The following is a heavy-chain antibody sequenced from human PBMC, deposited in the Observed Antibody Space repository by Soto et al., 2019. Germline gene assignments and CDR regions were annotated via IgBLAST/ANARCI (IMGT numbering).Heavy chain of an antibody. CDR3: AHRLWDYYFDSSCQLRIGWFDP. D-gene: IGHD3-22*01. CDR1: GFSLSTSGVG. V-gene: IGHV2-5*01. CDR2: IYWNDDK. Sequence: QITLKESGPTLVKPTQPLTLTCTFSGFSLSTSGVGVGWIRQPPGKALEWLALIYWNDDKRYSPSLKSRLIITKDPSKNQVVLTMTNMDHVDTATYYCAHRLWDYYFDSSCQLRIGWFDPWGQGTLVSVCS. J-gene: IGHJ5*02.